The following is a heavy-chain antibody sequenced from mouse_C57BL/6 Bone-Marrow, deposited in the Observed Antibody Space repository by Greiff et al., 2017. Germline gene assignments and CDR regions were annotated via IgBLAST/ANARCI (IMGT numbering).Heavy chain of an antibody. CDR1: GYTFTSYW. CDR3: AREKGLPRGY. V-gene: IGHV1-55*01. CDR2: IYPGSGST. J-gene: IGHJ2*01. D-gene: IGHD5-5*01. Sequence: QVQLQQPGAELVKPGASVKMSCKASGYTFTSYWITWVKQRPGQGLEWIGDIYPGSGSTNYNEKFKSKATLTVDKSSSTAYMQLSSLTSEDSAVYYCAREKGLPRGYWGQGTTLTVSS.